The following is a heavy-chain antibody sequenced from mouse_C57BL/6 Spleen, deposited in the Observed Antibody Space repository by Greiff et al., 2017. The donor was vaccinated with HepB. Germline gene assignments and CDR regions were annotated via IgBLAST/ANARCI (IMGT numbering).Heavy chain of an antibody. CDR2: IDPSDSET. CDR3: ARSRGITTVVDYYAMDY. D-gene: IGHD1-1*01. Sequence: VQLQQPGAELVRPGSSVKLSCKASGYTFTSYWMHWVKQRPIQGLEWIGNIDPSDSETHYNQKFKNKATLTVDKSSSTAYMQLSSLTSEDSAVYYCARSRGITTVVDYYAMDYWGQGTSVTVSS. CDR1: GYTFTSYW. V-gene: IGHV1-52*01. J-gene: IGHJ4*01.